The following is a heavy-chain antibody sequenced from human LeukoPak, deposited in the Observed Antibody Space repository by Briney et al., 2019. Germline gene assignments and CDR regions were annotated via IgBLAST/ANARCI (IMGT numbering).Heavy chain of an antibody. CDR1: GFSFDDYA. CDR3: GRDGSNILTAYAFDI. V-gene: IGHV3-9*01. CDR2: ISWNSGSI. D-gene: IGHD3-9*01. Sequence: GGSLRLSCAASGFSFDDYAMHWARQTPGKGLEWVSGISWNSGSIAYADSVKGRFTIPRDNAKNSLYLQMNSLTAEDTALYYCGRDGSNILTAYAFDIWGQGTMVTVSS. J-gene: IGHJ3*02.